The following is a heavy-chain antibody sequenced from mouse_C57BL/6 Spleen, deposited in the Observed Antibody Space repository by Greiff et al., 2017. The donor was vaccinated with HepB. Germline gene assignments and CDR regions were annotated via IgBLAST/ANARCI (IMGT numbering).Heavy chain of an antibody. D-gene: IGHD2-3*01. CDR3: AKFYDGYYVSCYFDV. CDR1: GYTFTSYW. CDR2: INPSSGYT. J-gene: IGHJ1*03. Sequence: QVQLQQSGAELAKPGASVKLSCKASGYTFTSYWMHWVKQRPGQGLEWIGYINPSSGYTKYNQKFKDKATLTADKSSSTAYMQLISLTYEDSAVYYCAKFYDGYYVSCYFDVWGTGTTVTVSS. V-gene: IGHV1-7*01.